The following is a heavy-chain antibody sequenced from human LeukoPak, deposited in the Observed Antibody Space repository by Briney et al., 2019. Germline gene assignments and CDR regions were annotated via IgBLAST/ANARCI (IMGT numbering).Heavy chain of an antibody. CDR1: GFTFSSYA. Sequence: PGGSLRLSCAASGFTFSSYAMHWVRQAPGKGLEWVAVISYDGSNKYYADSVKGRFTISRDNSKNTLYLQMNSLRAEDTAVYYCAREGDGYTIWYYFDYWGQGTLVTVSS. D-gene: IGHD5-24*01. J-gene: IGHJ4*02. CDR3: AREGDGYTIWYYFDY. CDR2: ISYDGSNK. V-gene: IGHV3-30-3*01.